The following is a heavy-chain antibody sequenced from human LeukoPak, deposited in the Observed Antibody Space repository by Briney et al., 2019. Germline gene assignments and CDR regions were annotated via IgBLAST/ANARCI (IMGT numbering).Heavy chain of an antibody. V-gene: IGHV1-18*01. CDR1: GYTFTSYG. CDR3: ARGMADGDYVQSSYYYYMDV. D-gene: IGHD4-17*01. CDR2: ISAYNGNT. J-gene: IGHJ6*03. Sequence: ASVKVSCKASGYTFTSYGISWVRQAPGQGLEWMGWISAYNGNTNYAQKLQGRVTMTTDTSTRTAYMELRSLRSDDTAVYYCARGMADGDYVQSSYYYYMDVWGKGTTVTVSS.